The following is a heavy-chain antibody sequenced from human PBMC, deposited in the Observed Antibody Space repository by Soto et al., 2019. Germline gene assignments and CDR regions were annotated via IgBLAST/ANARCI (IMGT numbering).Heavy chain of an antibody. CDR3: ARQRRDGYNYVDY. CDR2: IYYSGST. D-gene: IGHD5-12*01. CDR1: GGSISSGDYY. Sequence: SETLSLTCTVSGGSISSGDYYWGGIRQPPGKGLEWIGSIYYSGSTYYKSSLESRVIISVDTSKNQFSLKLSSVTAADTAVYYCARQRRDGYNYVDYWGQGTLVTVSS. J-gene: IGHJ4*02. V-gene: IGHV4-39*01.